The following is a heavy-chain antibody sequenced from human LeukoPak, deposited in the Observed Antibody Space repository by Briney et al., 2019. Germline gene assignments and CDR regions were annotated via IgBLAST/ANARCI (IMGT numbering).Heavy chain of an antibody. CDR2: IRYSGST. V-gene: IGHV4-4*02. CDR3: TRSLYDGAGYFAY. D-gene: IGHD3-22*01. CDR1: GGSLSSNNW. J-gene: IGHJ4*02. Sequence: SETLSLTCVVSGGSLSSNNWWSWVRQSPGKGLEWIGEIRYSGSTNYNPSLKSRLTISLDKSKNQFSLELTSVTAADTALYYCTRSLYDGAGYFAYWGPGTLVTVSS.